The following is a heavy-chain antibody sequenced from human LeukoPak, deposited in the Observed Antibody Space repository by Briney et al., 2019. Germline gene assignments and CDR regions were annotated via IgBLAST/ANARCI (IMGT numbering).Heavy chain of an antibody. D-gene: IGHD6-13*01. CDR2: IFYSGGT. Sequence: PSETLSLTRSVSGGSNTSYYWNWIRQAPGKGLEWIGYIFYSGGTNYNPSLKSRVTISLDTSKNQFSLNLNSVTAADTAVYYCAGAGSWKGYFDYWGQGTLVTVSS. CDR1: GGSNTSYY. CDR3: AGAGSWKGYFDY. J-gene: IGHJ4*02. V-gene: IGHV4-59*01.